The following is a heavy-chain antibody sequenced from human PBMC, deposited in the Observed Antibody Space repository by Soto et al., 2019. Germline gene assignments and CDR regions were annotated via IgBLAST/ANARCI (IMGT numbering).Heavy chain of an antibody. CDR1: GGSVSSGSYY. V-gene: IGHV4-61*01. CDR2: IYYSGST. Sequence: KTSETLSLTCTVSGGSVSSGSYYWSWIRQPPGKGLEWIGYIYYSGSTNYNPSLKSRVTISVDTSKNQFSLKLSSVTAADTAVYYCASTVRFLEWLSDDYWGQGTQVTVSS. J-gene: IGHJ4*02. CDR3: ASTVRFLEWLSDDY. D-gene: IGHD3-3*01.